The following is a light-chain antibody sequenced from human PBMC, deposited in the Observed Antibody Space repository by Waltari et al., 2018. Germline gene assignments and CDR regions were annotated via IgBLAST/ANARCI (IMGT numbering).Light chain of an antibody. V-gene: IGKV3-20*01. CDR1: QSVNRA. J-gene: IGKJ1*01. CDR3: QHYLRLPVT. CDR2: GAS. Sequence: EIVLTQSPGTLSLSPGESPTLSCRTSQSVNRALAWYQQKPGQAPRLLIYGASNRATGIPDRFSGSGSGTDFSLTISSLEPEDFAVYYCQHYLRLPVTFGQGTKVEVK.